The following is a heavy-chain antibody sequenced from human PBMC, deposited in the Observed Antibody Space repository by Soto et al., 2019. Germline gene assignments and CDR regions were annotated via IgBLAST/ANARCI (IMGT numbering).Heavy chain of an antibody. CDR2: INAGSGNT. J-gene: IGHJ4*02. CDR1: GYTFTSYA. Sequence: ASVKVSCKTSGYTFTSYAIHWVRQAPGQRLEWMGWINAGSGNTRYPQKFQGRVTITRDTSASTAYMDLSSLRSEDTAVYYCAMATIVGDIDIYFDYWGKGTLLTVSS. V-gene: IGHV1-3*01. CDR3: AMATIVGDIDIYFDY. D-gene: IGHD1-26*01.